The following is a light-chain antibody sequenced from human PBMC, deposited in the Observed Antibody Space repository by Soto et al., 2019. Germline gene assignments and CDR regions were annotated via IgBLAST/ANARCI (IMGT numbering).Light chain of an antibody. Sequence: DIEMTQSPSSLSASVGDRVTVTCQASQDITYHLNWYQQKPGKAPKLLIYDSANLETGVPSRFSGSASGTDFTFAISSLQAEDIATYYCQQYDSFPTFGQGTKLEIK. V-gene: IGKV1-33*01. CDR1: QDITYH. CDR2: DSA. J-gene: IGKJ2*01. CDR3: QQYDSFPT.